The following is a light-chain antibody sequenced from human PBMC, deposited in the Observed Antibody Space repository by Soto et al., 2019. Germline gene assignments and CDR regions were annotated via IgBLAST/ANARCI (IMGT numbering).Light chain of an antibody. CDR2: AAS. V-gene: IGKV1-39*01. Sequence: DLQMTQSPSSLSASVGDRVTITCRASQSISSYLNWYQQKPGKAPKLLIYAASSLQSGVPSRFSGSGSGTDLALTISSLQPEDFATYYCQHSYSTQYTFGQGPKLEVK. CDR3: QHSYSTQYT. J-gene: IGKJ2*01. CDR1: QSISSY.